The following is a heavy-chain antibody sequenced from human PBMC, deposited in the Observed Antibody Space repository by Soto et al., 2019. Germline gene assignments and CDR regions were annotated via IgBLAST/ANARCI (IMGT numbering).Heavy chain of an antibody. CDR2: IYSGGDT. D-gene: IGHD3-10*01. Sequence: GGSLRLSCAASGLSVSSDYMSWVRQAPGKGLEWVSLIYSGGDTYYADSVKGRFTISRDISSNTIYLHMTSLRADDTAIYYCTRAGSDPGNFYLRNSCSMDVWCRGITVSV. J-gene: IGHJ6*02. V-gene: IGHV3-53*01. CDR3: TRAGSDPGNFYLRNSCSMDV. CDR1: GLSVSSDY.